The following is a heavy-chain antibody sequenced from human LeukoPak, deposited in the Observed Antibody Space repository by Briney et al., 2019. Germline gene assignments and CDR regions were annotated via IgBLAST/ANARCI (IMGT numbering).Heavy chain of an antibody. V-gene: IGHV3-7*01. J-gene: IGHJ4*02. CDR1: GFTFNNYW. CDR2: IKEDGSEK. CDR3: ARDYTGGWNDY. D-gene: IGHD7-27*01. Sequence: GGSLRLSCAASGFTFNNYWMTWVRQAPGMGLEWVAKIKEDGSEKHYVDSVQGRFTISRDNARNSLYLQMNSLRADDTAVYYCARDYTGGWNDYWGQGTLVTVSS.